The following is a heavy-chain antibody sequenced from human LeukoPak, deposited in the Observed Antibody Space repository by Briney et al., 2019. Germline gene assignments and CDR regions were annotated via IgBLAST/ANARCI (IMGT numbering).Heavy chain of an antibody. CDR3: APVDGYCSGGSCSY. CDR1: GFTFSSYA. J-gene: IGHJ4*02. CDR2: ISGSGGST. V-gene: IGHV3-23*01. Sequence: GGSLRLSCAASGFTFSSYAMSWVRQAPGKGLEWVSAISGSGGSTYYADSVKGRFTISRDISKNTLYLQMNSLRAEDTAVYYCAPVDGYCSGGSCSYWGQGTLVTVSS. D-gene: IGHD2-15*01.